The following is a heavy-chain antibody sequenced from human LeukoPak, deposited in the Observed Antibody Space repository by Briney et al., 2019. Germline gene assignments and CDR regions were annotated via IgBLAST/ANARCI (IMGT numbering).Heavy chain of an antibody. V-gene: IGHV4-59*01. D-gene: IGHD3-16*01. CDR1: GGSISSYY. Sequence: SETLSLTCTVSGGSISSYYRSWIRQPPGKGLEWIGYIYYSGSTNYNPSLKSRVTISVDTSKNQFSLKLSSVTAADTAVYYCARDRGIYNYWGQGTLVTVSS. CDR3: ARDRGIYNY. CDR2: IYYSGST. J-gene: IGHJ4*02.